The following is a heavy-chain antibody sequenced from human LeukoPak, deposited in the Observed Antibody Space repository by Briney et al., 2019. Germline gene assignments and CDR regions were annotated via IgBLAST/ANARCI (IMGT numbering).Heavy chain of an antibody. Sequence: GGSLRLSCAASGFTFSSYGMHWVRQAPGKGLEWVTFIHNYETTEYYADSVKGRFTISRDNSKNTVYLQMNSLRVEDTAVYYCAKDDPTGRYLWGQGTLVTVSS. CDR3: AKDDPTGRYL. J-gene: IGHJ4*02. V-gene: IGHV3-30*02. CDR2: IHNYETTE. D-gene: IGHD1-26*01. CDR1: GFTFSSYG.